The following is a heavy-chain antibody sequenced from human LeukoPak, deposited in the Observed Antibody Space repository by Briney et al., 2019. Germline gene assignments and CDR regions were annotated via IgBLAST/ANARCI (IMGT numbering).Heavy chain of an antibody. CDR2: IKQDGSEK. CDR1: GFTFSSYW. V-gene: IGHV3-7*01. D-gene: IGHD3-3*01. Sequence: GGSLRLSCAASGFTFSSYWMSWVRQAPGKGLEWVANIKQDGSEKYYVDSVKGRSTIFRDNAKNSLYLQMDSLRAEDTAVYYCARDYGVVGRFDPWGQGTLVTVSS. CDR3: ARDYGVVGRFDP. J-gene: IGHJ5*02.